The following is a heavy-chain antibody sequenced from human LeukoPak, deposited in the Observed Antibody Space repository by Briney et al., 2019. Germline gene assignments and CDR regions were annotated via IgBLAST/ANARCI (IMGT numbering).Heavy chain of an antibody. V-gene: IGHV4-34*01. J-gene: IGHJ5*02. CDR1: GGSFSGYY. CDR2: INHSGST. Sequence: SETLSLTCAVYGGSFSGYYWSWIRQPPGKGLEWIEEINHSGSTNYNPSLKSRVTISRDTSKKQFSLNLSSVTAADTAVYYCASKVVVAATNWFDPWGQGTLVTVSS. CDR3: ASKVVVAATNWFDP. D-gene: IGHD2-15*01.